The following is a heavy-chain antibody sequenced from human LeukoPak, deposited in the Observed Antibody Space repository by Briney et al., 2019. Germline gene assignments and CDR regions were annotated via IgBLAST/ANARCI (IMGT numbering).Heavy chain of an antibody. J-gene: IGHJ4*02. D-gene: IGHD6-19*01. CDR1: GFTFSSYW. V-gene: IGHV3-7*01. CDR3: ARELYSSGWYCDY. CDR2: IKQDGSEK. Sequence: SGGSLRLSCAASGFTFSSYWMSWVRQAPGKGLEWVANIKQDGSEKYYVDSVKGRFTISRDNAKNTLYLQMNSLRAEDTAVYYCARELYSSGWYCDYWGQGTLVTVSS.